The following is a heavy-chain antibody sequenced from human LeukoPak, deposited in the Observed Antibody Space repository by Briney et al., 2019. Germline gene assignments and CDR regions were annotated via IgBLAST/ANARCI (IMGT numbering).Heavy chain of an antibody. CDR2: ISGSGGST. V-gene: IGHV3-23*01. Sequence: GGSLRLSCAASGFTFSSYAMSWVRQAPGKGLEWVSAISGSGGSTYYADSVKGRFTISRDNSKSTLYLQVNSLRAEDTAVYYCAKLATYYGSGSYSYYFDYWGQGTLVTVSS. D-gene: IGHD3-10*01. CDR1: GFTFSSYA. CDR3: AKLATYYGSGSYSYYFDY. J-gene: IGHJ4*02.